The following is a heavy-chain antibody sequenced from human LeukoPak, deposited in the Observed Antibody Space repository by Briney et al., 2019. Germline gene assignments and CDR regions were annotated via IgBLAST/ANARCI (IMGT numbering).Heavy chain of an antibody. V-gene: IGHV3-23*01. J-gene: IGHJ4*01. CDR1: GFTFSSYA. D-gene: IGHD3-22*01. CDR2: ISGSGGST. Sequence: PGGSLRLSCAASGFTFSSYAMSWVRQAPGKGLEWVSAISGSGGSTYYADSVKGRFTISRDNSKNTLYLQMNSLRAEDTAVYYCATPRLVGSYDRSSAPFDYWGHGTLVTVSS. CDR3: ATPRLVGSYDRSSAPFDY.